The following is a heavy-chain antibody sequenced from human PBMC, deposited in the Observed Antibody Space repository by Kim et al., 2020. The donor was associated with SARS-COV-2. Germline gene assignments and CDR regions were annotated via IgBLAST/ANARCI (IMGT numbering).Heavy chain of an antibody. Sequence: ASVKVSCKASGYTFSNYGFNWVRQAPGQGLEWMGWISPYNGNTNYAQKLQGRVTMTTDTSTNTAYMELRSLRSDDTAVYYCARDESPLAYYDVLTGYSPANFWGQGTLVTVSS. CDR3: ARDESPLAYYDVLTGYSPANF. D-gene: IGHD3-9*01. V-gene: IGHV1-18*04. CDR2: ISPYNGNT. CDR1: GYTFSNYG. J-gene: IGHJ4*02.